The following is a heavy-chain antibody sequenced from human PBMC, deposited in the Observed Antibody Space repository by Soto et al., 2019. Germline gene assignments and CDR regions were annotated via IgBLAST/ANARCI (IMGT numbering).Heavy chain of an antibody. CDR3: AREYGTSTEAFDY. J-gene: IGHJ4*02. D-gene: IGHD3-10*01. V-gene: IGHV4-59*01. CDR2: IYYTGST. Sequence: PETLSLTCTFSVGSISIYYWSWIRQPPGKGLEWIGYIYYTGSTNYNPSLKSRVTISLDSSRNQFSLKVSSVTAADTAVFYCAREYGTSTEAFDYWGQGTMVTVSS. CDR1: VGSISIYY.